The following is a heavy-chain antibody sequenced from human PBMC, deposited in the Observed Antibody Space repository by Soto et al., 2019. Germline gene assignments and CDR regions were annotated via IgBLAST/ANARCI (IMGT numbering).Heavy chain of an antibody. Sequence: GASVKVSCKASGYTFTSYYMHWVRQAPGQGLEWMGIINPSGGSTSYAQKFQGRVTMTRDTSTSTVYMELSSLRSEDTAVYYCARRGITIFGVVIIGWYYMDVWGKGTTVTVSS. D-gene: IGHD3-3*01. V-gene: IGHV1-46*03. CDR2: INPSGGST. CDR1: GYTFTSYY. CDR3: ARRGITIFGVVIIGWYYMDV. J-gene: IGHJ6*03.